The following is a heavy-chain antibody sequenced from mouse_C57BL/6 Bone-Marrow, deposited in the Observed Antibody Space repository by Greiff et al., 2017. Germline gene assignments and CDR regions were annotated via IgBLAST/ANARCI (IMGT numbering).Heavy chain of an antibody. V-gene: IGHV1-50*01. CDR1: GYTFTSYW. CDR3: AREGASYYSNLAY. J-gene: IGHJ3*01. D-gene: IGHD2-5*01. CDR2: IDPSDSYT. Sequence: VQLQQPGAELVKPGASVKLSCKASGYTFTSYWMQWVKQRPGQGLEWIGEIDPSDSYTNYNQKFKGKATLTVDTSSSTAYMQLSSLTSEDSAVYYCAREGASYYSNLAYWGQGTRVTVSA.